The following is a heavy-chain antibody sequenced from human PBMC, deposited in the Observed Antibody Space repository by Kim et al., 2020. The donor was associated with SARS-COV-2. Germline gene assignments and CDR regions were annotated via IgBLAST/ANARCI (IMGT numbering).Heavy chain of an antibody. Sequence: SETLSLTCSVSGDSVTSYYWSWIRQPPGKGLEWIGYVFNARSTKYSPSLKSRVSISADTSKNQFSLRLSSVTSADTAVYYCARGNYATSFDYWGQGTLVT. D-gene: IGHD1-7*01. CDR3: ARGNYATSFDY. CDR1: GDSVTSYY. J-gene: IGHJ4*02. CDR2: VFNARST. V-gene: IGHV4-59*02.